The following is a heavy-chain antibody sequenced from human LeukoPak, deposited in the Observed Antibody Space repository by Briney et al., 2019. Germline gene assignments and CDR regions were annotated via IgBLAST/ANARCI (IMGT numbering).Heavy chain of an antibody. Sequence: PGGSLRLSCAASGFTFSSYAMSWVRQPPGKGLEWFGEINHSGSTNYNPSLKSRVTISVDTSKNQFSLKLSSVTAADTAVYYCASLWGHYYDSSGYYKDYWGQGTLVTVSS. V-gene: IGHV4-34*01. CDR3: ASLWGHYYDSSGYYKDY. J-gene: IGHJ4*02. CDR2: INHSGST. D-gene: IGHD3-22*01. CDR1: GFTFSSYA.